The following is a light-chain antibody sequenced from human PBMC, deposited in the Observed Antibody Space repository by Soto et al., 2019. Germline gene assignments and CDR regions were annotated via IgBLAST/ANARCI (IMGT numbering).Light chain of an antibody. V-gene: IGLV2-11*01. Sequence: QSALTQPRSVSGSPGQSVTISCTGTSIDVGDSDFVSWYQQHPGKAPKLTIYVVTKRPSGVPDRFSGSKSGNTASLTISGLQDEDEADYYCSSFAATHTYIFGTGTKVTVL. J-gene: IGLJ1*01. CDR1: SIDVGDSDF. CDR2: VVT. CDR3: SSFAATHTYI.